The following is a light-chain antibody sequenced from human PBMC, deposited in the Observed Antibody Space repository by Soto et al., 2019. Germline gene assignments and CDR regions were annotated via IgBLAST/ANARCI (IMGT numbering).Light chain of an antibody. V-gene: IGLV2-18*01. Sequence: QSALTQPPSVSGSPGQSVTISCTGTSSDVGSSNRVSWYQQPPGTAPKLMIYEVSNRPSGVPDRFSGSKSGNTASLTISGLQAEDEAEYYCSLYTSSSTYVVFGGGTKLTVL. CDR2: EVS. CDR3: SLYTSSSTYVV. J-gene: IGLJ2*01. CDR1: SSDVGSSNR.